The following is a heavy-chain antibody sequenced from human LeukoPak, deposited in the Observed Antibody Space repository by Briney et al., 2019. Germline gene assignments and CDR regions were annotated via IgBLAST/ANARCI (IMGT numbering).Heavy chain of an antibody. Sequence: PGGSLRLSCAASGFTFSSYAMHWVRQAPGKGLEWVAAISYDGDDKKYAASVKGRFTISRDNPKNTLHLQMNSLSAEDTALYYCARAPGVPGSSGYSYRYFDYWGQETLVTVSS. CDR1: GFTFSSYA. V-gene: IGHV3-30*04. CDR3: ARAPGVPGSSGYSYRYFDY. J-gene: IGHJ4*02. CDR2: ISYDGDDK. D-gene: IGHD3-22*01.